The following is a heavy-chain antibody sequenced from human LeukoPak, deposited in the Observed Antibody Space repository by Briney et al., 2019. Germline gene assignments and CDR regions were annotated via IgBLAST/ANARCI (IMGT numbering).Heavy chain of an antibody. Sequence: SETLSLTCSVYGGSYSGFYWRWLPQPPGKGREWCGKINHSGSTNYHPSLKSRVTISVDPSKNQFSRKLRSVTAADTAVYYCARRFGAAAGYEYFQHWGQGTLVTVSS. CDR3: ARRFGAAAGYEYFQH. D-gene: IGHD6-13*01. J-gene: IGHJ1*01. CDR2: INHSGST. CDR1: GGSYSGFY. V-gene: IGHV4-34*01.